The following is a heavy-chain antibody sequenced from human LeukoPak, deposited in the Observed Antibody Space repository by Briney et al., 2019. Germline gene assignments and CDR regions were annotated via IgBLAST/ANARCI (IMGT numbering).Heavy chain of an antibody. CDR2: IIPIFGTA. J-gene: IGHJ4*02. D-gene: IGHD6-6*01. CDR3: ATTRAGTYTTSSGKTFDY. V-gene: IGHV1-69*06. Sequence: GASVKVSCKASGGTFSSYAISWVRQAPGQGLEWMGGIIPIFGTANYAQRFQGRVTITADKSTTTAYMELSSLRSEDTAVYYCATTRAGTYTTSSGKTFDYWGQGTLVTVSS. CDR1: GGTFSSYA.